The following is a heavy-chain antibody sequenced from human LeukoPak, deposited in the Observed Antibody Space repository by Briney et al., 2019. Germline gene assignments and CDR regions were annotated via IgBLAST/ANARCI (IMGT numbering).Heavy chain of an antibody. J-gene: IGHJ4*02. Sequence: PGGSLRLSCAASGFTFGNYWMTWVRQAPGKGLEWVANIKVDESEKYYVDSVRGRFTISRDNAKNSLYLQMNSLRAEDTAVYYCARQSVAGSFDYWGQGTLVTVSS. CDR3: ARQSVAGSFDY. CDR1: GFTFGNYW. D-gene: IGHD6-19*01. CDR2: IKVDESEK. V-gene: IGHV3-7*02.